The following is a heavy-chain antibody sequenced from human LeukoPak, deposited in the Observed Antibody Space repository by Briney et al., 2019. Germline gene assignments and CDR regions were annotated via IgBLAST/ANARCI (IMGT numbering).Heavy chain of an antibody. V-gene: IGHV1-18*04. CDR1: GYTFTSHG. Sequence: ASVKVSCKASGYTFTSHGISWVRQAPGQGLEWMGWISAYNGNTNYAQKLQGRVTMTTDTSTSTAYMELRSLRSDDTAVYYCARASILWFGELYRLDYWGQGTLVTVSS. D-gene: IGHD3-10*01. J-gene: IGHJ4*02. CDR3: ARASILWFGELYRLDY. CDR2: ISAYNGNT.